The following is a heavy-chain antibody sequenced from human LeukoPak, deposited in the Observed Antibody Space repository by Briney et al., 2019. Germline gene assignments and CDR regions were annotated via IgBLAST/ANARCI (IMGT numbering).Heavy chain of an antibody. D-gene: IGHD4-17*01. Sequence: GESLKISCKGSGYSFTSYWIGWVRQMPGKGLEWMGIIYPGDSDTRYSPSFQGQVTISADKSINTAYLQWSSLKASDTAMYYCARQNYGDSGPPRFFDYWGQGTLVTVSS. CDR3: ARQNYGDSGPPRFFDY. V-gene: IGHV5-51*01. CDR1: GYSFTSYW. CDR2: IYPGDSDT. J-gene: IGHJ4*02.